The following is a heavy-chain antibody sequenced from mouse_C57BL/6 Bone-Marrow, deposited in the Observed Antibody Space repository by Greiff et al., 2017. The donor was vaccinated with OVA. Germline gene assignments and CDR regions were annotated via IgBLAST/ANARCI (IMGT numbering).Heavy chain of an antibody. CDR1: GYTFTTYP. Sequence: VQLVESGAELVKPGASVKMSCKASGYTFTTYPIEWMKQNHGKSLEWIGNFHPYNDDTKYNEKFKGKATLTVEKSSSTVYLELSRLTSDDSAVYYCARRGWLYWYFDVWGTGTTVTVSS. CDR2: FHPYNDDT. V-gene: IGHV1-47*01. J-gene: IGHJ1*03. CDR3: ARRGWLYWYFDV. D-gene: IGHD2-3*01.